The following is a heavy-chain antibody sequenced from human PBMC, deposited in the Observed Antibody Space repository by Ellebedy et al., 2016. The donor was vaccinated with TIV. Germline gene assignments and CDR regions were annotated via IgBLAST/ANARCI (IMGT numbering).Heavy chain of an antibody. CDR2: ISTGSRNI. Sequence: GGSLRLSCEASGFTSSNSNLNWVRQAPGKGLEWVSYISTGSRNIYYADSVKGRFTISRDNAKNPLYLHMNSLRDEDTAVYYCARDGAYNYDTYWYFDLWGRGTLVTVSS. CDR3: ARDGAYNYDTYWYFDL. J-gene: IGHJ2*01. V-gene: IGHV3-48*02. D-gene: IGHD5-18*01. CDR1: GFTSSNSN.